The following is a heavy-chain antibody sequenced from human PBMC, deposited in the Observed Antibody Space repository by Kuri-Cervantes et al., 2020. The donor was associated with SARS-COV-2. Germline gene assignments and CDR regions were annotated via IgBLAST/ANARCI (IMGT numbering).Heavy chain of an antibody. V-gene: IGHV4-34*01. CDR2: INHSGST. CDR3: TRERAVYYYDSSGYHADAFDI. J-gene: IGHJ3*02. D-gene: IGHD3-22*01. CDR1: GGSFSGYY. Sequence: SQTLSLTCAVYGGSFSGYYWSWIRQPPGKGLEWIGEINHSGSTNYNPSLKSRVTISVDTSKNQFSLKLSSVTAADTAVYYCTRERAVYYYDSSGYHADAFDIWGQGTMVTVSS.